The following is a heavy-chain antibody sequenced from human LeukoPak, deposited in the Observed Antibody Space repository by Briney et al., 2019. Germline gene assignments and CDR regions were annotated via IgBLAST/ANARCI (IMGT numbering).Heavy chain of an antibody. V-gene: IGHV3-23*01. CDR1: GFTFNSYA. D-gene: IGHD5-18*01. CDR2: VSASGGRT. J-gene: IGHJ3*02. Sequence: GGSLRLSCAASGFTFNSYAMNWVRQAPGKGLDWVSAVSASGGRTYYADSVKGRFTISRDNSKNTLYLQMNSLRAEDTAVYYCARDRADLDTAMDAFDIWGQGTMVTVSS. CDR3: ARDRADLDTAMDAFDI.